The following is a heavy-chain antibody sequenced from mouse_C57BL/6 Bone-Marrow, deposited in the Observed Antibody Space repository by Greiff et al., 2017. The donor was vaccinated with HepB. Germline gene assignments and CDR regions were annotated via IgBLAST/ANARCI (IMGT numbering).Heavy chain of an antibody. V-gene: IGHV1-50*01. CDR3: ARSGSSYRY. CDR1: GYTFTSYW. J-gene: IGHJ2*01. D-gene: IGHD1-1*01. CDR2: IDPSDSYT. Sequence: QVQLQQPGAELVKPGASVKLSCKASGYTFTSYWMQWVKQRPGQGLEWIGEIDPSDSYTNYNQKFKGKATLTVDTSSSTAYMQLSSLTSEDSAVYYCARSGSSYRYWGQGTTLTVSS.